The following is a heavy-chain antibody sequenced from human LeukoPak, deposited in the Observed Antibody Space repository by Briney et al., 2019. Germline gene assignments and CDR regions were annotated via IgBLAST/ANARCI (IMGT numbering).Heavy chain of an antibody. CDR3: ARGRGAGPGAYIAG. V-gene: IGHV3-11*05. D-gene: IGHD1-26*01. Sequence: PGGSLRLSRAASLFTLSDEYMRWMRPAPRKGGEGVSLVSNSGTYTNYAASARSPFTTSRDNAKSSLYPQMNSLRPEDTAVYYCARGRGAGPGAYIAGWGQGTLVTVSS. CDR1: LFTLSDEY. J-gene: IGHJ4*01. CDR2: VSNSGTYT.